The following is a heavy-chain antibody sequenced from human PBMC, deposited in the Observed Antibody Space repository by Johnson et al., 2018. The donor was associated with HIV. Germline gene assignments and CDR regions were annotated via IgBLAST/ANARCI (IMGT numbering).Heavy chain of an antibody. J-gene: IGHJ3*02. V-gene: IGHV3-43*01. Sequence: VQLVESGGVVVQPGGSLRLSCAASGFTFDDYTMHWVRQAPGKGLEWVSLISWDGGSTYYADSVKGRFTISRDNSKNSLYLKMNSLRTEDTALYYCAKDDQGPLVRGVFDSWGQGTMVTVSS. CDR2: ISWDGGST. CDR3: AKDDQGPLVRGVFDS. CDR1: GFTFDDYT. D-gene: IGHD1-26*01.